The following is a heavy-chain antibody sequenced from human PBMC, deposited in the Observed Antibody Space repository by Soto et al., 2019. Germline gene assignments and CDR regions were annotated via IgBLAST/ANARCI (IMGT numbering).Heavy chain of an antibody. J-gene: IGHJ5*02. D-gene: IGHD1-26*01. CDR2: ISWNSVTI. V-gene: IGHV3-9*01. CDR3: VRSSGSQPRAGWFDP. CDR1: GSRFDDHA. Sequence: GGSLRIACAASGSRFDDHAVHGVRQTPGKGLEWVSGISWNSVTINYADSIKGRFTISRDNAKRTLYLQMNNLRPADTAMYFCVRSSGSQPRAGWFDPWGQGNLVTVSS.